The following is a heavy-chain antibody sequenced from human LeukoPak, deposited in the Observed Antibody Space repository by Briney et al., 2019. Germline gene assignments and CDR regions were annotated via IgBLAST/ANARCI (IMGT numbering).Heavy chain of an antibody. J-gene: IGHJ4*02. D-gene: IGHD3-10*01. Sequence: GESLKISCKGSGYSFTSYWIGWVRQMPGKGLEWMVIIYPGDSDTRYRPSFQGQVTISADKSINTAYLQWSSLKASDTAMYYCARQHGSGSYYSRAIDYWGQGTLVTVSS. V-gene: IGHV5-51*01. CDR1: GYSFTSYW. CDR3: ARQHGSGSYYSRAIDY. CDR2: IYPGDSDT.